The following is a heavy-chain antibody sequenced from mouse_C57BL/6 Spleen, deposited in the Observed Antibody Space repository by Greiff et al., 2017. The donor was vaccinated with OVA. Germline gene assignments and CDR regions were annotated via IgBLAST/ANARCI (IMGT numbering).Heavy chain of an antibody. CDR2: IHPNSGST. D-gene: IGHD1-1*01. CDR1: GYTFTSYW. Sequence: VQLQQPGAELVKPGASVKLSCKASGYTFTSYWMHWVKQRPGQGLEWIGMIHPNSGSTNYNEKFKSKATLTVDKSSSTAYMQLSSLTSEDSAVYYCARSDYYGSSYVDYWGQGTTLTVSS. J-gene: IGHJ2*01. CDR3: ARSDYYGSSYVDY. V-gene: IGHV1-64*01.